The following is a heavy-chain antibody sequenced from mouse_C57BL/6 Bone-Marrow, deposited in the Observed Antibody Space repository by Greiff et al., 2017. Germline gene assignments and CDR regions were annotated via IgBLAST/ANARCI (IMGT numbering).Heavy chain of an antibody. D-gene: IGHD4-1*01. CDR3: AREVSENWDEGYAMDY. CDR2: IDPANGNT. J-gene: IGHJ4*01. Sequence: EVQLQQSVAELVRPGASVKLSCTASGFNIKNTYMHWVKQRPEQGLERIVRIDPANGNTKYAPKFQGKATITADTSSNTAYLQLISLTSEDTAIYYCAREVSENWDEGYAMDYWGQGTSVAVSS. CDR1: GFNIKNTY. V-gene: IGHV14-3*01.